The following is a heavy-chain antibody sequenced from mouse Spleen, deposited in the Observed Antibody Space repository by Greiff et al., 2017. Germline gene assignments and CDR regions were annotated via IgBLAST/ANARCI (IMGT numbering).Heavy chain of an antibody. V-gene: IGHV2-5*01. Sequence: VKLMESGPGLVQPSQSLSITCTVSGFSLTSYGVHWVRQSPGKGLEWLGVIWRGGSTDYNAAFMSRLSITKDNSKSQVFFKMNSLQADDTAIYYCAKGGSTFYYFDYWGQGTTLTVSS. CDR2: IWRGGST. CDR3: AKGGSTFYYFDY. D-gene: IGHD5-1*01. CDR1: GFSLTSYG. J-gene: IGHJ2*01.